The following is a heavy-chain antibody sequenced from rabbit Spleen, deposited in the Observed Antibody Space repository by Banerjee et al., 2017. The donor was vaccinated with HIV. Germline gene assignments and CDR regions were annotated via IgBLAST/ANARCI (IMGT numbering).Heavy chain of an antibody. Sequence: QEQLEESGGGLVQPEKSLTLTCIASGVSFSDDSYMCWVRQAPGKGLEWIGCIYTGSGSTVYANWAKGRFTISKTSSTTVTLQMTSLTAADTATYFCARDLAGGIGWNFSLWGPGTLVTVS. CDR3: ARDLAGGIGWNFSL. V-gene: IGHV1S45*01. CDR2: IYTGSGST. D-gene: IGHD4-2*01. CDR1: GVSFSDDSY. J-gene: IGHJ4*01.